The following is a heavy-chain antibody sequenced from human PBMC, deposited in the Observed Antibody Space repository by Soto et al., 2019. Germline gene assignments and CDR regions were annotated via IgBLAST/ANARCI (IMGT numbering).Heavy chain of an antibody. CDR1: GGSISSGDYY. CDR3: ARVRYNWNYAGFDY. CDR2: IYYSGST. D-gene: IGHD1-7*01. Sequence: SETLSLTCTVSGGSISSGDYYWSWIRQPPGKGLEWIGYIYYSGSTYYNPSLKGRVTISVDTSKNQFSLKLSSVTAADTAVYYCARVRYNWNYAGFDYWGQGTLVTVS. J-gene: IGHJ4*02. V-gene: IGHV4-30-4*01.